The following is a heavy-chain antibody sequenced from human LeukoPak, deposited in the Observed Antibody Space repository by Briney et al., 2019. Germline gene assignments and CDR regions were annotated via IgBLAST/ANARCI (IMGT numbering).Heavy chain of an antibody. CDR3: ARDLEYYDILTGSFFDY. V-gene: IGHV1-18*01. CDR2: ISAYNGNT. Sequence: ASVKVSCKASGYTFTSYGISWVRQAPGQGFEWMGWISAYNGNTNYAQKLQGRVTMTTDTSTSTAYMELRSLRSDDTAVYYCARDLEYYDILTGSFFDYWGQGTLVTVSS. CDR1: GYTFTSYG. J-gene: IGHJ4*02. D-gene: IGHD3-9*01.